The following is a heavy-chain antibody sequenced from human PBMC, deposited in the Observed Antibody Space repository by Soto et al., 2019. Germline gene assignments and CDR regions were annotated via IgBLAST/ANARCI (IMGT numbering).Heavy chain of an antibody. J-gene: IGHJ6*02. CDR2: IIPIFGTA. Sequence: SVKVSCKASGGTFSSYAISWVRQAPGQGLEWMGGIIPIFGTANYAQKFQGRVTITADESTSTAYMELSSLRSEDTAVYYCAKVSRGGAAGPYYYYYYGMDVWGQGTTVTVSS. CDR3: AKVSRGGAAGPYYYYYYGMDV. CDR1: GGTFSSYA. D-gene: IGHD6-13*01. V-gene: IGHV1-69*13.